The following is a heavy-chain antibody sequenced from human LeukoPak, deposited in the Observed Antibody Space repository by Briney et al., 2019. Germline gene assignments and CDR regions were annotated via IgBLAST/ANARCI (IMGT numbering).Heavy chain of an antibody. D-gene: IGHD4-23*01. CDR2: LDSSGST. CDR1: GGSISSRSDY. J-gene: IGHJ6*03. Sequence: PSETLSLTCTVSGGSISSRSDYWGWIRQTPGKGLEWIGNLDSSGSTYYNPSLKSRVTISVGTSKNQFSLNLRSVIAADTAIYFCSRSHDYGGLYFYYYMDVWGKGTTVTVSS. CDR3: SRSHDYGGLYFYYYMDV. V-gene: IGHV4-39*01.